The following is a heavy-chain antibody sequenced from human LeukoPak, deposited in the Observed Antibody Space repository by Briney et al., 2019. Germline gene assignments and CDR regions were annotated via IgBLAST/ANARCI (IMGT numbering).Heavy chain of an antibody. CDR3: AKDPGTMVRGVISAFDI. CDR2: ISSSGSTI. J-gene: IGHJ3*02. Sequence: GSLRLSCAASGFTFSDYYMSWIRQAPGKGLEWVSYISSSGSTIYYADSVKGRFTISRDNAKNSLYLQMNSLRAEDTALYYCAKDPGTMVRGVISAFDIWGQGTMVTVSS. D-gene: IGHD3-10*01. CDR1: GFTFSDYY. V-gene: IGHV3-11*01.